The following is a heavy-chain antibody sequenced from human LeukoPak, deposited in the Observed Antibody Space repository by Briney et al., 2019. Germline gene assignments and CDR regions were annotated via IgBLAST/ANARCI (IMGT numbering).Heavy chain of an antibody. CDR2: IIGGGDGT. Sequence: PGGSLRLSCAASVLTLITYVLNVVRQAPGRGLEWVSTIIGGGDGTYYADSVRGRITVSRDNSRNTLYLQMTVSGVEEAAVYCYGNGEFYVWGKYAALDNWGQGTLVTVSS. V-gene: IGHV3-23*01. J-gene: IGHJ4*02. CDR3: GNGEFYVWGKYAALDN. D-gene: IGHD3-16*01. CDR1: VLTLITYV.